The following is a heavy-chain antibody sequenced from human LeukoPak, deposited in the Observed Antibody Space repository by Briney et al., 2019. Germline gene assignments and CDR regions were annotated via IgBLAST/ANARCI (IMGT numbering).Heavy chain of an antibody. CDR2: IYTSGST. V-gene: IGHV4-59*10. Sequence: SETLSLTCAVYGGSFSGYYWSWIRQPAGKGLEWIGRIYTSGSTNYNPSLKSRVTISVDTSKNQFSLKLSSVTAADTAVYYCARGAIASGSYYFDYWGQGTLVTVSS. J-gene: IGHJ4*02. CDR3: ARGAIASGSYYFDY. CDR1: GGSFSGYY. D-gene: IGHD3-10*01.